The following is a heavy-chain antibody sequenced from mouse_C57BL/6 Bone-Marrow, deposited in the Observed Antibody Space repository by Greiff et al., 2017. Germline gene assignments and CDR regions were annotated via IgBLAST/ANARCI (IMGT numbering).Heavy chain of an antibody. CDR2: IDPSDSYT. D-gene: IGHD1-1*01. V-gene: IGHV1-69*01. CDR3: ARPSYYYGLDY. J-gene: IGHJ2*01. Sequence: QVHVKQPGAELVMPGASVKLSCKASGYTFTSYWMHWVKQRPGQGLEWIGEIDPSDSYTNYNQKFKGKSTLTVDKSSSTAYMQLSSLTSEDSAVYYCARPSYYYGLDYWGQGTTLTVSS. CDR1: GYTFTSYW.